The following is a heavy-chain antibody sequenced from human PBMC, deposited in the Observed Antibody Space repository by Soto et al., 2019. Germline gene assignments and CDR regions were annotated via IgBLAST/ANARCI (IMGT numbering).Heavy chain of an antibody. CDR2: IHSDGSST. CDR1: GFTFSYYW. Sequence: DVQLVESGGGSVQPGGSLSLSCAATGFTFSYYWMHWVRQAPGKGLVWVSRIHSDGSSTTDADSVKGRFTISRDNAKNTLYLQMNSLRAEDTAVYYCARGQWGAFDLWGQGTMVTVA. D-gene: IGHD1-26*01. V-gene: IGHV3-74*01. CDR3: ARGQWGAFDL. J-gene: IGHJ3*01.